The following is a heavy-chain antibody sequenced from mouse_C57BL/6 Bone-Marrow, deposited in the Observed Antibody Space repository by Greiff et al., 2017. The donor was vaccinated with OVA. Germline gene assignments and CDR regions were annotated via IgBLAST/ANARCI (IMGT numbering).Heavy chain of an antibody. CDR1: GYTFTSYW. V-gene: IGHV1-69*01. CDR2: IDPSDSYT. J-gene: IGHJ2*01. CDR3: ARTGRRDY. Sequence: VKLQQPGAELVMPGASVKLSCKASGYTFTSYWMHWVKQRPGQGLEWIGEIDPSDSYTNYNQKFKGKSTLTVDKSSSTAYMQLSSLTSEDSAVYYCARTGRRDYWGQGTTLTVSS. D-gene: IGHD4-1*01.